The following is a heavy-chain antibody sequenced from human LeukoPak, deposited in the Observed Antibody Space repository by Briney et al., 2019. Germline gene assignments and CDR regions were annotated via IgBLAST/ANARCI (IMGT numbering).Heavy chain of an antibody. CDR2: IWYDGSNK. CDR1: GFTFSSYG. Sequence: GRSLRLSCAASGFTFSSYGMHWVRQAPGKGLEWEAAIWYDGSNKYYADSVKGRFTISRDNSKNTLYLQMNSLRAEDTAVYYCARSSGRYFDWLLPKYYFDYWGQGTLVTVSS. V-gene: IGHV3-33*01. D-gene: IGHD3-9*01. J-gene: IGHJ4*02. CDR3: ARSSGRYFDWLLPKYYFDY.